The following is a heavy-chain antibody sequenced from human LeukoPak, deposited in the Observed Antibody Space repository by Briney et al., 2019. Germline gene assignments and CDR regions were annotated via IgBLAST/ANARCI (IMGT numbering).Heavy chain of an antibody. CDR3: ARAPGTTYNWKERYYGMDV. D-gene: IGHD1-20*01. J-gene: IGHJ6*02. Sequence: SETLSLTCTVSGGSISSGDYYWSWIRQPPGKGLEWIGYIYHSGSTYYNPSLKSRVTISVDTSKNQFSLKLSSVTAADTAVYYCARAPGTTYNWKERYYGMDVWGQGTTVTVSS. CDR2: IYHSGST. V-gene: IGHV4-30-4*01. CDR1: GGSISSGDYY.